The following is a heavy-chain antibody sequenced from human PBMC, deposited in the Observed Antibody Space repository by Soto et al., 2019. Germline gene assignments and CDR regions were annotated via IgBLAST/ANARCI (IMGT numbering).Heavy chain of an antibody. CDR1: GFTFTMYW. V-gene: IGHV3-7*03. J-gene: IGHJ5*02. CDR2: IRQDGGAQ. Sequence: LRLSCVASGFTFTMYWMSWVRQAPGKGLEWVANIRQDGGAQYYVDSVKGRFTISRDNAKNSVYLQMDSLRVEDTAVYYCVRGGHGSGSYLGSSWGQGILVTVSS. D-gene: IGHD3-10*01. CDR3: VRGGHGSGSYLGSS.